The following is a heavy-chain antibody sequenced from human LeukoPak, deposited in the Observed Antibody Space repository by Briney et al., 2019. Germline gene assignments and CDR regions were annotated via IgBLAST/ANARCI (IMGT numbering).Heavy chain of an antibody. J-gene: IGHJ5*02. V-gene: IGHV1-18*01. CDR2: ISVDNGNT. CDR1: GFTFTNYA. Sequence: ASVKVSCKASGFTFTNYAISWVRQAPGQGLEWLTWISVDNGNTNYIRNLQGRVTLTTDTSTSTAYMELRNLRSDDTAVYYCARDSWARAYDIDHWGQGTLVTVSS. CDR3: ARDSWARAYDIDH. D-gene: IGHD5-12*01.